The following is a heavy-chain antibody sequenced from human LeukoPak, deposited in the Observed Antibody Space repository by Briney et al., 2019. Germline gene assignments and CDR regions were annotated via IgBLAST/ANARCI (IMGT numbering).Heavy chain of an antibody. V-gene: IGHV4-38-2*02. D-gene: IGHD3-16*02. CDR2: MYHSGTT. J-gene: IGHJ6*03. CDR3: ARHRQYMDA. Sequence: SETLSLTCTVSPSSITRGQYWGWIRQPPGKGLEWIGSMYHSGTTYYNASLKSRVTISLDTSKTQFSLRLKPVTAADTAIYYCARHRQYMDAWGKGTTVTVSS. CDR1: PSSITRGQY.